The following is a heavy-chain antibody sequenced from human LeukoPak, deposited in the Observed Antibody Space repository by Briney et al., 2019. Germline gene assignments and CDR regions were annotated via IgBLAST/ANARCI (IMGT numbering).Heavy chain of an antibody. CDR3: ARRSRNGLDAFDI. Sequence: ASVKVSCKASAYTFTGCYLHWVRQAPGQGLEWMGWIDPNNGDTKYAQKFQGRVTMTRDRSISTAYMELSRLTSDDTAVYYCARRSRNGLDAFDIWGQGTLVTVSS. D-gene: IGHD1-14*01. J-gene: IGHJ3*02. CDR1: AYTFTGCY. CDR2: IDPNNGDT. V-gene: IGHV1-2*02.